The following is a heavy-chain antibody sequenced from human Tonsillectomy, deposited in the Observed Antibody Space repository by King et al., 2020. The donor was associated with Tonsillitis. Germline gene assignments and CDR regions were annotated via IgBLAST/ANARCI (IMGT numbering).Heavy chain of an antibody. Sequence: QLQESGPGLVKPSETLSLTCTVSGGSISSYYWSWIRQPPGKGLEWIGDIYYSGNTNYNPSLKSRVNISVDTSNNQISLNLSSVTAADTAVYYCARAYSNRYYYFDHWCQGTLVTVSS. CDR3: ARAYSNRYYYFDH. V-gene: IGHV4-59*01. J-gene: IGHJ4*02. D-gene: IGHD6-13*01. CDR1: GGSISSYY. CDR2: IYYSGNT.